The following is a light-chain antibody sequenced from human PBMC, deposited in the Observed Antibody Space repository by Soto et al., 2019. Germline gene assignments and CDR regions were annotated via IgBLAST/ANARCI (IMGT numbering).Light chain of an antibody. CDR2: DAS. CDR1: QSINSY. CDR3: QQRRSWPLT. Sequence: EIVLTQSPATLSLSPGERATLSCRASQSINSYLIWYQQKPGQAPRLLIYDASSRATGIPARFSGSGSGTDFTLTNSSLEPEDFAVYYCQQRRSWPLTFGGGTSVEI. V-gene: IGKV3-11*01. J-gene: IGKJ4*01.